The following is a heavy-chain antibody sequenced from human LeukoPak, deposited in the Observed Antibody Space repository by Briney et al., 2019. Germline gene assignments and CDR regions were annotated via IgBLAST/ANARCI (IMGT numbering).Heavy chain of an antibody. CDR1: GFTFRSYA. CDR2: ISGSGGST. Sequence: GGSLRLSCAASGFTFRSYAMSWVRQAPGKGLEWVSAISGSGGSTYYADSVKGRFTVSRDNSRNTVYMQMDSLRAEDTAIYYCAGDRNSDWYSPLDYWGQGSQVTASP. V-gene: IGHV3-23*01. D-gene: IGHD6-19*01. CDR3: AGDRNSDWYSPLDY. J-gene: IGHJ4*02.